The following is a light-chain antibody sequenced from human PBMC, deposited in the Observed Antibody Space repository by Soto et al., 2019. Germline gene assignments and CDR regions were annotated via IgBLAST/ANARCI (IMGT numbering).Light chain of an antibody. CDR1: SSDVGSYNL. J-gene: IGLJ1*01. CDR2: EGI. Sequence: QSALTQAACVSGSPGQWITISCTGTSSDVGSYNLVSWYQQQPGKAPKLMIYEGIKRPSGVSNRFSGSKSGNTASLTISGLQAEDEADYYCCSYAGSSTFYVLGTGTKVTV. CDR3: CSYAGSSTFYV. V-gene: IGLV2-23*01.